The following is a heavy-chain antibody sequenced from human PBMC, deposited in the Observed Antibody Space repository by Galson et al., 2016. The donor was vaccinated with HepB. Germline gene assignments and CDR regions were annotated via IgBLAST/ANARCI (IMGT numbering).Heavy chain of an antibody. Sequence: SVKVSCKASGYTFTSYYMHWVRQAPGQGLEWMGARNPSGGSTSYAKKFQGRVTMTRDTSRTTVYMELNSLRSEDTAVYYCARKSTDHYENSGLCYWGQGTLVTVS. CDR2: RNPSGGST. CDR1: GYTFTSYY. CDR3: ARKSTDHYENSGLCY. V-gene: IGHV1-46*01. J-gene: IGHJ4*02. D-gene: IGHD3-22*01.